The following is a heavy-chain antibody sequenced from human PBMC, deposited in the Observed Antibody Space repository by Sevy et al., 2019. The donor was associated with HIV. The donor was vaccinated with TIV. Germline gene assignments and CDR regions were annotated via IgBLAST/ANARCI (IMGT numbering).Heavy chain of an antibody. J-gene: IGHJ4*02. CDR3: AKKGYSSGIFYDFDY. V-gene: IGHV3-11*01. Sequence: GGSLRLSCAASGFSFTDSYMSWVRQAPGKGLEWIAYISGSGNIIYYADSVRGRFSISRDNAKKSLYLQMNSLRAEDTAVYFCAKKGYSSGIFYDFDYWGQGTLVTVSS. CDR2: ISGSGNII. D-gene: IGHD5-18*01. CDR1: GFSFTDSY.